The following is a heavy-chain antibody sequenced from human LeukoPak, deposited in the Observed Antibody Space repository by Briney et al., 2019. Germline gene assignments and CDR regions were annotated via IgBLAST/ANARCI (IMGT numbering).Heavy chain of an antibody. CDR2: IWYDGSNK. D-gene: IGHD5-18*01. CDR3: AREADTAMGPIDY. J-gene: IGHJ4*02. V-gene: IGHV3-33*01. CDR1: GFTFSSYG. Sequence: PGRSLRLSCAASGFTFSSYGMHWVRQAPGKGLEWVAVIWYDGSNKYYADSVKGRFTISRDNSKNTLYLQMNSLRAEDTAVYYCAREADTAMGPIDYWGQGTLVTVSS.